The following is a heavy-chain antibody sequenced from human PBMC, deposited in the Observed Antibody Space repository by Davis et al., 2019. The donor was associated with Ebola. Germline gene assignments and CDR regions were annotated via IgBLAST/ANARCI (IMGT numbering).Heavy chain of an antibody. D-gene: IGHD1-14*01. CDR1: DYILAEIS. CDR2: FDPEYGEA. Sequence: ASVQVSCKVSDYILAEISIHWVRQPPGRGPEWMGGFDPEYGEAIYAQKLQGRVTMTEDTSTDTAYMELRGLRSEDMAMYYCAIGGTTGGFDYWGQGALVTVSS. CDR3: AIGGTTGGFDY. J-gene: IGHJ4*02. V-gene: IGHV1-24*01.